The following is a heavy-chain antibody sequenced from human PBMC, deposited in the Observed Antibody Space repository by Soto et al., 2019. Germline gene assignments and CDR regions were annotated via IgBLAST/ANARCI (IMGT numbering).Heavy chain of an antibody. V-gene: IGHV3-30-3*01. J-gene: IGHJ4*02. CDR3: ARDRGPTVVTRLTY. Sequence: GGSLRLSCAASGFTFSSYAMHWVRQAPGKGLEWVAVISYDGSNKYYADSVKGRFTISRDNSKNTLYLQMNSLRAEDTAVYYCARDRGPTVVTRLTYWGQGSLVTVSS. CDR2: ISYDGSNK. CDR1: GFTFSSYA. D-gene: IGHD4-17*01.